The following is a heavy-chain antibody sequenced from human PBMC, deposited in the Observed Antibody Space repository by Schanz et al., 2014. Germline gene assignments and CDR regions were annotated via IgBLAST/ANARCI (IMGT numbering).Heavy chain of an antibody. D-gene: IGHD4-17*01. V-gene: IGHV3-23*01. CDR3: ARDAVTSVLTPGFYY. Sequence: EVQLLESGGGLVQPGGSLRLSCIGSGFTFRSYALGWVRQAPGKGLEWVSLVSASGGGPFYADSVKGRFTISRDNSRNTVYLQMSSLRAEDTAVYYCARDAVTSVLTPGFYYWGQGTLVTVSS. J-gene: IGHJ4*02. CDR1: GFTFRSYA. CDR2: VSASGGGP.